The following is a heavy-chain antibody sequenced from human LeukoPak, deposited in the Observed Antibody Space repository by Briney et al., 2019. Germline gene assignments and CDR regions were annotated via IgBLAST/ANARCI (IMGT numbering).Heavy chain of an antibody. J-gene: IGHJ4*02. Sequence: GGSLRLSCAASGFTFSSYAMHWVRQAPGKGLEWVAVISYDGSNKYYADSVKGRFTISRDNSKNTLYLQMNSLRAEDTAVYYCARDYYDSSGYYYRSVGCWGQGTLVTVSS. CDR3: ARDYYDSSGYYYRSVGC. CDR1: GFTFSSYA. D-gene: IGHD3-22*01. CDR2: ISYDGSNK. V-gene: IGHV3-30-3*01.